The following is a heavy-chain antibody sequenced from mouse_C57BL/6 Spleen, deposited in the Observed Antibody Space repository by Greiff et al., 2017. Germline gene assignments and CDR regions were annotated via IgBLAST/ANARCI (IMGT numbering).Heavy chain of an antibody. V-gene: IGHV1-54*01. CDR2: INPGSGGT. D-gene: IGHD2-5*01. CDR1: GYAFTNYS. Sequence: VQLQQSGAELVRPGTSVKVSCMASGYAFTNYSIEWVKQRPGKGLEWIGVINPGSGGTNYNEKFKGKATLTADKSYSTVYMQLSSLTSKDAAVYFCARSSNTVYSMDDWGQGTTVTVSS. J-gene: IGHJ4*01. CDR3: ARSSNTVYSMDD.